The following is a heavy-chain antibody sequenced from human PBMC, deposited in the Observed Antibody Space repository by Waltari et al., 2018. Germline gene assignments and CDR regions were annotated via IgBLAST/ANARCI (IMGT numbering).Heavy chain of an antibody. CDR1: GFSFSHYP. D-gene: IGHD4-17*01. CDR2: MTADCRSR. J-gene: IGHJ2*01. CDR3: AKADFGDPFWYFDL. Sequence: EVQLLESGGGLVQPGGSLRLSCAASGFSFSHYPMAWVRQAPGTGLEWVATMTADCRSRNYADSVKGRFTISRDNSQNTLDLQMNTLRAEDTAVYFCAKADFGDPFWYFDLWGRGTLVTVSA. V-gene: IGHV3-23*01.